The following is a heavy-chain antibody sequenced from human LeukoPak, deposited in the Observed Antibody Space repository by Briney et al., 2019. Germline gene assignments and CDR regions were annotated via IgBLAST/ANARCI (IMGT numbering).Heavy chain of an antibody. CDR3: AVSPPIERVWHYFNY. V-gene: IGHV3-64*01. J-gene: IGHJ4*02. CDR1: GFTFSSYA. Sequence: GGSLRLSCAASGFTFSSYAIHWVRQAPGTGLEYVSAISSNGDSTYYANSLKGRFTISRDNSKNTLFLQMNCLRAEDTAVYYCAVSPPIERVWHYFNYWGQGTLVTVSS. CDR2: ISSNGDST. D-gene: IGHD2-15*01.